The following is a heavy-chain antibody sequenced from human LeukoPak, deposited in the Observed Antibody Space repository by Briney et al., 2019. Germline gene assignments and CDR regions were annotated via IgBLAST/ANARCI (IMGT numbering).Heavy chain of an antibody. Sequence: GGSLRLSCAASGFTFSSYNMNWVRQAPGQGLEWVSSITSGSSYIYYADSVKGRFSISRDNAKNSLFLQMNSLRAEDTAVYYCVRDRSPGYFDYWGQGTLVTVSS. CDR2: ITSGSSYI. V-gene: IGHV3-21*01. CDR1: GFTFSSYN. J-gene: IGHJ4*02. CDR3: VRDRSPGYFDY. D-gene: IGHD3-10*01.